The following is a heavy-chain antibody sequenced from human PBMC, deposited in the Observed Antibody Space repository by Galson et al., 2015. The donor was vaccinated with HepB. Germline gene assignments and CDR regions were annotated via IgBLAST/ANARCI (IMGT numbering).Heavy chain of an antibody. J-gene: IGHJ4*02. Sequence: LRLSCAASGFTFSSYWMSWVRQAPGKGLEWVANIKQDGSEKYYVDSVKGRFTISRDNAKNSLYLQMNSLRAEDTAVYYCAGEGDSSGYYWGYFDYWGQGTLVTVSS. CDR3: AGEGDSSGYYWGYFDY. CDR1: GFTFSSYW. D-gene: IGHD3-22*01. CDR2: IKQDGSEK. V-gene: IGHV3-7*03.